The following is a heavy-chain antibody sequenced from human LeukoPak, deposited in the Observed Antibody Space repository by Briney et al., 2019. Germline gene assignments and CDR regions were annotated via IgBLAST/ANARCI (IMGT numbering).Heavy chain of an antibody. CDR3: ARDRGAYYYGSGSSHQFDY. V-gene: IGHV4-4*07. D-gene: IGHD3-10*01. CDR2: IYTSGST. J-gene: IGHJ4*02. CDR1: GGSISSYY. Sequence: SETLSLTCTVSGGSISSYYWSWIRQPAGKGLEWIGRIYTSGSTNYNPSLKSRVTMSVDTSKNQFSLKLSSVTAADTAVYYCARDRGAYYYGSGSSHQFDYWGQGTLVTVSS.